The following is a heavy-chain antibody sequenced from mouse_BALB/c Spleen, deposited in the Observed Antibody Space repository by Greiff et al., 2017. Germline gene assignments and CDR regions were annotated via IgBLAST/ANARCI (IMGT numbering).Heavy chain of an antibody. J-gene: IGHJ4*01. CDR3: ARYAMDY. CDR2: INPGSGGT. CDR1: GYAFTNYL. Sequence: QVQLQQSGAELVSPGTSVKVSCKASGYAFTNYLIEWVKQRPGQGLEWIGVINPGSGGTNYNEKFKGKATLTADKSSSTAYMQLSSLTSDDSAVYFCARYAMDYWGQGTSVTVSS. V-gene: IGHV1-54*01.